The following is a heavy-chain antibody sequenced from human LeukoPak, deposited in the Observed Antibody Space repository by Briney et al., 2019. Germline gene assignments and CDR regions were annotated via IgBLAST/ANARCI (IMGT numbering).Heavy chain of an antibody. J-gene: IGHJ1*01. D-gene: IGHD6-6*01. Sequence: PSETLSLTCTVSGGSISTYYWNWVRQPPGKGLEWIGYVYHSGSTNYNPSLQSRVTISVDTSKNQFSLNLNSVTAADTAVYYCARGGAARLHFQNWGQGTLVTVSS. CDR3: ARGGAARLHFQN. V-gene: IGHV4-59*01. CDR1: GGSISTYY. CDR2: VYHSGST.